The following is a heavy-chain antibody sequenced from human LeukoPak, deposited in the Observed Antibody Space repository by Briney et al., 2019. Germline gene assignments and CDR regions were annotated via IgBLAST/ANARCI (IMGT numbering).Heavy chain of an antibody. CDR3: AKDFNYYDSSGYYL. Sequence: PGGSLGLSCAASGFTFSSYAMSWVRQAPGKGLEWVSAISGSGGSTYYADSVKGRFTISRDNSKNTLYLQMNSLRAEDTAVYYCAKDFNYYDSSGYYLWGQGTLVTVSS. CDR2: ISGSGGST. CDR1: GFTFSSYA. J-gene: IGHJ4*02. D-gene: IGHD3-22*01. V-gene: IGHV3-23*01.